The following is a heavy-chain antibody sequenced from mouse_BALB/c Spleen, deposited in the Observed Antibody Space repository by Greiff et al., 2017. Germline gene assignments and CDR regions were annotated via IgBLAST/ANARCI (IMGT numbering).Heavy chain of an antibody. D-gene: IGHD1-1*01. J-gene: IGHJ3*01. V-gene: IGHV5-17*02. Sequence: EVQRVESGGGLVQPGGSRKLSCAASGFTFSSFGMHWVRQAPEKGLEWVAYISSGSSTIYYADTVKGRFTISRDNPKNTLFLQMTSLRSEDTAMYYCARNYYGSFAWFAYWGQGTLVTVSA. CDR2: ISSGSSTI. CDR1: GFTFSSFG. CDR3: ARNYYGSFAWFAY.